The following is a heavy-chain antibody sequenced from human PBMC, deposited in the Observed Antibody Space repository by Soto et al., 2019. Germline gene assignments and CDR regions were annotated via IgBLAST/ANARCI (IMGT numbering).Heavy chain of an antibody. V-gene: IGHV4-34*01. CDR3: ARTTTVTNWFDP. CDR2: INHSGST. Sequence: PSETLSLTCAVYGGSFSGYYWSWIRQPPGKGLEWIGEINHSGSTNYNPSLKSRVTISVDTSKNQFSLKLSSVTAADTAVYYCARTTTVTNWFDPWGQGTLVTVSS. CDR1: GGSFSGYY. D-gene: IGHD4-17*01. J-gene: IGHJ5*02.